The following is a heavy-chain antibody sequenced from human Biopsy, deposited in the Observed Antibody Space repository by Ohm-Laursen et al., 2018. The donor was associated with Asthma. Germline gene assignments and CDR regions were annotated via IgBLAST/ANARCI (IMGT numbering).Heavy chain of an antibody. Sequence: SLRLSCSTSGFTFSSYGMHWVRQAPGKGLEWVAVISYDGSNKYYADSVKGRFTISRDNSKNTLYLQMNSLRAEDTAVYYCASQSSGPDFWSGYYYFDYWGQGTLVTVSS. J-gene: IGHJ4*02. CDR1: GFTFSSYG. D-gene: IGHD3-3*01. V-gene: IGHV3-30*03. CDR3: ASQSSGPDFWSGYYYFDY. CDR2: ISYDGSNK.